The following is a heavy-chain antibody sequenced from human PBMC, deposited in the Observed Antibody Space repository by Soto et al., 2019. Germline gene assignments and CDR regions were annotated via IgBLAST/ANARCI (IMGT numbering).Heavy chain of an antibody. J-gene: IGHJ4*02. CDR2: MYHSGSS. CDR3: VKNEWFRFYY. D-gene: IGHD3-3*01. CDR1: GGSISSNW. V-gene: IGHV4-4*02. Sequence: QVQLQESGPGLVKPSGTLALTCTVSGGSISSNWWSWVRQPPGQGLEWIGEMYHSGSSNYNPSLKNRVSMSIDKSKNQFSLELTSVTAADTALYYCVKNEWFRFYYWGPGTLVTFSS.